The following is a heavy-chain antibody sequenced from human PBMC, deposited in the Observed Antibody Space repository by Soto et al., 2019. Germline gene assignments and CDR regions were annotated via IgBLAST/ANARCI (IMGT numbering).Heavy chain of an antibody. CDR3: ARDRRSSTPYYYYYGMDV. D-gene: IGHD2-2*01. Sequence: PSETLSLTCTVSGGSISSYNWSRIRQPPGKGLEWIGYIYYSGSTNYNPSLKSRVTISVDTSKNQFSLKLSSVTAADTAVYYCARDRRSSTPYYYYYGMDVWGRGTTVTVS. CDR2: IYYSGST. V-gene: IGHV4-59*01. CDR1: GGSISSYN. J-gene: IGHJ6*02.